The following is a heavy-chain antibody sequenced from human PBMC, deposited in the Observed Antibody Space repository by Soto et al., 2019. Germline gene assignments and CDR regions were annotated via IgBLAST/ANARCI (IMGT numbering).Heavy chain of an antibody. D-gene: IGHD6-19*01. V-gene: IGHV3-33*01. CDR3: ARDSSGWYGGLDY. CDR2: IWYDGSNK. J-gene: IGHJ4*01. CDR1: GFTFSSYG. Sequence: QVQLVESGGGVVQPGRSLRLSCAASGFTFSSYGMHWVRQAPGKGLEWVAVIWYDGSNKYYADSVKGRFTISRDNSKKTLYLEMNSPRAEDTAVYYCARDSSGWYGGLDYWVHGTLVTVSS.